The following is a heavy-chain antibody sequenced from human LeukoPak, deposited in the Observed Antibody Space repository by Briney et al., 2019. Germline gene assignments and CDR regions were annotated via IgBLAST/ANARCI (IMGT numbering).Heavy chain of an antibody. Sequence: PGGSLRLSCAASGLTFSNYWMNWVRQAPGKGLEWVSSISNSGGSTYYADSVKGRFTISRDNSKNTLYLQMNSLRAEDTAVYYCAKEGFDSWGQGTLVTVSS. CDR2: ISNSGGST. CDR1: GLTFSNYW. J-gene: IGHJ4*02. V-gene: IGHV3-23*01. CDR3: AKEGFDS.